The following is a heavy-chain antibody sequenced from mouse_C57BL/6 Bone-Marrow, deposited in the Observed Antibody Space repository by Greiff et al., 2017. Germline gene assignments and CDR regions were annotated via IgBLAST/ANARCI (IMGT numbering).Heavy chain of an antibody. CDR1: GYNFTNYW. Sequence: QVQLKQSGAELVRPGTSVKMSCKASGYNFTNYWIGWAKQRPGHGLEWIGDIYPGGGYTNYNEKFKGKATLTADKSSSTAYMQFSSLTSEDSAIYYCARAITTCFDYWGQGTTLTVSS. J-gene: IGHJ2*01. CDR3: ARAITTCFDY. CDR2: IYPGGGYT. D-gene: IGHD2-4*01. V-gene: IGHV1-63*01.